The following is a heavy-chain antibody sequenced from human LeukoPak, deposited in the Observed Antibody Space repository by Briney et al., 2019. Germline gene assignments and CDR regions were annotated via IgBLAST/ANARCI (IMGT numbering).Heavy chain of an antibody. D-gene: IGHD6-6*01. Sequence: GASVKVSCKASGYTFTSYYMHWVRQAPGQGREWMGIINPSGGSTSYAQKFQGRVTMTRDTSTSTVYMELSSLRSEDTAVYYCARDQTPTPNIAAGFDPWGQGTLVTVSS. CDR2: INPSGGST. CDR1: GYTFTSYY. V-gene: IGHV1-46*01. J-gene: IGHJ5*02. CDR3: ARDQTPTPNIAAGFDP.